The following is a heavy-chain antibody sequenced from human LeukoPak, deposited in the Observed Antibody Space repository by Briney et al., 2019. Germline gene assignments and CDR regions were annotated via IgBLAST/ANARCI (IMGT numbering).Heavy chain of an antibody. V-gene: IGHV4-4*07. CDR3: ARLSPDGGGGTFFDF. CDR2: IHGSGAT. J-gene: IGHJ4*02. CDR1: GGSASNSY. D-gene: IGHD3-16*01. Sequence: SSETLSLTCTVSGGSASNSYWSWIRQPAGKGLEWIGRIHGSGATHFNPSLQSRVTMSVDTSNKQFSLKVTSVTAADTAVYYCARLSPDGGGGTFFDFWGQGTPVTVSS.